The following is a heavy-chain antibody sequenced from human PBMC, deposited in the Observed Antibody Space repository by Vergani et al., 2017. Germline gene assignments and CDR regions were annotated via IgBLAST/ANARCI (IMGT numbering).Heavy chain of an antibody. Sequence: QVQLQESGPGLVKPSETLSLTCTVSGYSISSGYYWGWIRQPPGKGLEWIGSIYHSGSTYYNPSLKSRVTISVDTSKNHFSLKLSSVTAADTAVYYCARVALYCSSTSCPREENNWVDPWGQGTLVTVSS. CDR2: IYHSGST. D-gene: IGHD2-2*01. V-gene: IGHV4-38-2*02. CDR1: GYSISSGYY. CDR3: ARVALYCSSTSCPREENNWVDP. J-gene: IGHJ5*02.